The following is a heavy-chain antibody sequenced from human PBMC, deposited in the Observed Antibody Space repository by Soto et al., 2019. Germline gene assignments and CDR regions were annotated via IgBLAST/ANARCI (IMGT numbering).Heavy chain of an antibody. V-gene: IGHV4-4*02. CDR3: ASRDPGTSVDY. J-gene: IGHJ4*02. CDR2: IYRTGST. CDR1: GVSFISNNL. Sequence: PSDTLSITCAFSGVSFISNNLWTWVRQPPGQGLEWIGEIYRTGSTNYNASLQSRVTISLDKSENQFSLKVTSLTAADTAVYYCASRDPGTSVDYWGQGTLVNVSS. D-gene: IGHD1-7*01.